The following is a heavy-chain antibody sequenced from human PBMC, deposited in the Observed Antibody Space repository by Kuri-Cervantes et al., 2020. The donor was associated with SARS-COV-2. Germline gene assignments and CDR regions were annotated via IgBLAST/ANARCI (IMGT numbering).Heavy chain of an antibody. Sequence: SETLSLTCTVSGGSISNYYWTWLRQPPGKGLEWIGEINHSGSTNYNPSLKSRVTISVDTSKNQFFLKLSSVTAADTAVYYCAGGLHGEVIIFYWGQGTLVTVSS. J-gene: IGHJ4*02. CDR3: AGGLHGEVIIFY. D-gene: IGHD3-3*01. CDR2: INHSGST. CDR1: GGSISNYY. V-gene: IGHV4-34*01.